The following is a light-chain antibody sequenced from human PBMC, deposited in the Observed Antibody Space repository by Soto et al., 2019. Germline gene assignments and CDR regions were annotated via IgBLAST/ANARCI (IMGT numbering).Light chain of an antibody. V-gene: IGKV3-20*01. Sequence: EIVVTQSPGTLSVSPGERATLSCRASQSVSSSYLAWYQQKPGQAPRLLIYGASSRATGIPDRFSGSGSGTDFTLTISRLEPEDFAVYYCQQYGSSPLTFGGGTKVEIK. CDR1: QSVSSSY. J-gene: IGKJ4*01. CDR3: QQYGSSPLT. CDR2: GAS.